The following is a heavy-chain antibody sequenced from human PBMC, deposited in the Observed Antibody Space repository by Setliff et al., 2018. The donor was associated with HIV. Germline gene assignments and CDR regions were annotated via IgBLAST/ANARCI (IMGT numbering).Heavy chain of an antibody. Sequence: PGGSLRLSCAASGFTFSRYWMHWIRQAPGKGLVWVSRVDSDGSGTSYADSVKGRFTISRDNAKNMLYLQINSLRAGDTAVYYCARDGNGAFDMWGQGTLVTVSS. CDR2: VDSDGSGT. D-gene: IGHD1-26*01. CDR3: ARDGNGAFDM. J-gene: IGHJ3*02. V-gene: IGHV3-74*01. CDR1: GFTFSRYW.